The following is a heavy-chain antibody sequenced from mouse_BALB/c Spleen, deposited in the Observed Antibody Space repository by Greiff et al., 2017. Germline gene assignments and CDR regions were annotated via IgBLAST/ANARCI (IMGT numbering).Heavy chain of an antibody. D-gene: IGHD2-1*01. Sequence: QVQLKQPGAELVKPGASVKLSCKASGYTFTSYYMYWVKQRPGQGLEWIGGINPSNGGTNFNEKFKSKATLTVDKSSSTAYMQLSSLTSEDTAVYYCTRFGNYGAMDYWGQGTSVTVSS. CDR3: TRFGNYGAMDY. V-gene: IGHV1S81*02. J-gene: IGHJ4*01. CDR2: INPSNGGT. CDR1: GYTFTSYY.